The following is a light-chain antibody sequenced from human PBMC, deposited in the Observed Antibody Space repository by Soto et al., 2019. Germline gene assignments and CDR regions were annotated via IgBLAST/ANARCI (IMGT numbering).Light chain of an antibody. J-gene: IGLJ2*01. CDR3: CSYADSSTYVV. Sequence: QSVLTQPASVSGSPGQSITISCTGTSSDVGSYNLVSWYQQHPGKAPKLMIYEGSKRPSGVSNRFSGSKSGNTASLTISGLQAEDEAAYYCCSYADSSTYVVFGGGTKLTVL. V-gene: IGLV2-23*01. CDR2: EGS. CDR1: SSDVGSYNL.